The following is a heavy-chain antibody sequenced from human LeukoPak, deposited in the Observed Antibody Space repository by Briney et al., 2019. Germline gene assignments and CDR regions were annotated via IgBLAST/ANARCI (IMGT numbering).Heavy chain of an antibody. J-gene: IGHJ4*02. Sequence: ASVKVSCKTSGYTFTSYGMHWVRQAPGQRLEWMAWINGGNDDAKYSQKFQGRVTMTRDTSTSTVYMELSSLRSEDTAVYYCARDEVYYDSSGYFDYWGQGTLVTVSS. CDR2: INGGNDDA. CDR1: GYTFTSYG. D-gene: IGHD3-22*01. CDR3: ARDEVYYDSSGYFDY. V-gene: IGHV1-3*01.